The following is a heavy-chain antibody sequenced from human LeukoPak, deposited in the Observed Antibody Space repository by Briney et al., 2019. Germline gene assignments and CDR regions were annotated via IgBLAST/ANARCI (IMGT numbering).Heavy chain of an antibody. CDR2: INGGGGST. D-gene: IGHD2-15*01. V-gene: IGHV3-23*01. CDR3: VKDGRRSPPC. CDR1: GFTFSNYV. Sequence: GGSLRLSCAASGFTFSNYVMSGVRHAPGRGPEWGSGINGGGGSTFYAESVKGRFTISRDNSKNTLYLQMNSLRAEDTAVYYCVKDGRRSPPCWGQGTLVTVSS. J-gene: IGHJ4*02.